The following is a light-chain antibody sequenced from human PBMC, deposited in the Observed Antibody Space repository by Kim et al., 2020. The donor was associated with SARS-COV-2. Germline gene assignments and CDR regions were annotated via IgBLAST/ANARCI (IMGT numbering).Light chain of an antibody. Sequence: ATINCKSSQSVLYSSNNKNYLAWSQQKPGQPPKLLIYWASTRESGVPDRFSGSGSGTDFTLTISSLQAEDVAVYYCQQYYSTPFTFGPGTKVDIK. CDR3: QQYYSTPFT. J-gene: IGKJ3*01. CDR1: QSVLYSSNNKNY. CDR2: WAS. V-gene: IGKV4-1*01.